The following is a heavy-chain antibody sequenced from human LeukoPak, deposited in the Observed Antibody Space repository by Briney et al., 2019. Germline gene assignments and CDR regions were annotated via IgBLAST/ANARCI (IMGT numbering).Heavy chain of an antibody. CDR2: INPNSGGT. V-gene: IGHV1-2*02. CDR1: GYTFTGYY. Sequence: EASVKVSCKASGYTFTGYYMHWVRQAPGQGLEWMGWINPNSGGTNYAQKFQGRVTMTRDTSISTAYMELSRLRSDDTAVYYCAKRAYSSSWPGGSWFDPWGQGTLVTVSS. J-gene: IGHJ5*02. D-gene: IGHD6-13*01. CDR3: AKRAYSSSWPGGSWFDP.